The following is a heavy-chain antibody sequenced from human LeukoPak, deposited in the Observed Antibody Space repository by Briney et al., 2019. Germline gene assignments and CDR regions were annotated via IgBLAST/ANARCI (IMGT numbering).Heavy chain of an antibody. CDR1: GFTLRDYA. Sequence: GGSLRLSCVASGFTLRDYAMSWVRQAPGKGLEWVSPISGGSGDTYYADSVKGRFTISREHSKNTLYLQMNNLRAEDTAIYFCAKVRHTSGWKSYYFEFWGQGTLVTVSS. CDR2: ISGGSGDT. D-gene: IGHD6-19*01. CDR3: AKVRHTSGWKSYYFEF. J-gene: IGHJ4*02. V-gene: IGHV3-23*01.